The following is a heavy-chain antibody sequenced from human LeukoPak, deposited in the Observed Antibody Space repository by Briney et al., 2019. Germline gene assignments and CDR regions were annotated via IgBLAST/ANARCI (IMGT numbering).Heavy chain of an antibody. V-gene: IGHV1-18*01. CDR1: GGTFSSYA. J-gene: IGHJ4*02. CDR2: ISAYNGNT. CDR3: ARDPSFPRAGDY. Sequence: ASVKVSCKASGGTFSSYAIGWVRQAPGQGLEWMGWISAYNGNTNYAQKLQGRVTMTTDTSTSTAYMELRSLRSDDTAVYYCARDPSFPRAGDYWGQGTLVTVSS.